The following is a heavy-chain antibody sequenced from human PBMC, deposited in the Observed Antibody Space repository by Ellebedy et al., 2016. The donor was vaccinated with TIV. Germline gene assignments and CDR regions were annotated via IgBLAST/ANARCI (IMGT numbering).Heavy chain of an antibody. Sequence: GESLKISCEGSGFAFSSYAMNWVRQAPGKGLEWVSGISGSGTGTLYADSVKGRFTISRDNSKNTLYLQMNSLTAEDTALYHCARVRTAGNHHYYHMAVWGKGTSVTVSS. J-gene: IGHJ6*03. CDR3: ARVRTAGNHHYYHMAV. V-gene: IGHV3-23*01. D-gene: IGHD4-23*01. CDR2: ISGSGTGT. CDR1: GFAFSSYA.